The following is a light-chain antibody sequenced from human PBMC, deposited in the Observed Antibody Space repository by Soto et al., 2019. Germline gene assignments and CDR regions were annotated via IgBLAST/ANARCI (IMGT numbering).Light chain of an antibody. CDR1: QSISSW. CDR3: QQLNSYPFT. V-gene: IGKV1-5*01. Sequence: SQMTQSPSSLSASVGDRVTITCRASQSISSWLAWYQQKPGKAPKLLIYDASSLESGVPSRFSGSGSGTEFTLTIGSLQPDDFATYYCQQLNSYPFTFGGGTKVDIK. J-gene: IGKJ4*01. CDR2: DAS.